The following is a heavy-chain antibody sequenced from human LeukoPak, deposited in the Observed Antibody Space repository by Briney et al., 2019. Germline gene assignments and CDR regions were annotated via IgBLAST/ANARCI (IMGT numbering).Heavy chain of an antibody. J-gene: IGHJ3*01. CDR2: INWNSDRI. D-gene: IGHD3-22*01. CDR3: ARASYYYDTSGLGAFDV. V-gene: IGHV3-9*01. CDR1: GFFFGDYG. Sequence: PGVSLRLSCAASGFFFGDYGMYWVRHAPGKGLEWVSGINWNSDRIGYADSVKGRFTISRENAKNSLSMQMNSVRAEDTALYYCARASYYYDTSGLGAFDVWGQGTTVIVSS.